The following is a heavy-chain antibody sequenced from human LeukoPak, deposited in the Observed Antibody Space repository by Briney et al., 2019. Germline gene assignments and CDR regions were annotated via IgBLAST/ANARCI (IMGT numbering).Heavy chain of an antibody. Sequence: GGSLRLSCAVSGLTFSDYYMSWTRQAPGKGPELVSYISPSGSSIFYVDSVKGRFTISRDNAKNSLYLQMNSLRAEDTAVYYCTIPLSVGATTKDYWGQGTLVTVSS. D-gene: IGHD1-26*01. CDR1: GLTFSDYY. V-gene: IGHV3-11*01. CDR2: ISPSGSSI. CDR3: TIPLSVGATTKDY. J-gene: IGHJ4*02.